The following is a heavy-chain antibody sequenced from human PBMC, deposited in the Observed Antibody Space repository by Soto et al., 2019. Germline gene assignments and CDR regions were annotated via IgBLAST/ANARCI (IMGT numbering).Heavy chain of an antibody. Sequence: EVQLVESGGGLVQPGGSLRLSCAASGFTFSSYWMNWVRQAPGKGLEWVANIKQDGSEKYYVDSVKGRFTISRDNAKNSLYLQMNSLRAEDTAVYYCARDRNYYDRYNWFDPWGQGTLVTVSS. CDR3: ARDRNYYDRYNWFDP. D-gene: IGHD3-22*01. V-gene: IGHV3-7*01. J-gene: IGHJ5*02. CDR1: GFTFSSYW. CDR2: IKQDGSEK.